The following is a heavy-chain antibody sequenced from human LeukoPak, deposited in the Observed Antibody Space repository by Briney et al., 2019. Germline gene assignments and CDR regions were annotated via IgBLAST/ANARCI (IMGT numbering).Heavy chain of an antibody. V-gene: IGHV3-33*08. CDR1: GFSFSTYS. J-gene: IGHJ4*02. CDR3: ARDIAARRFDY. D-gene: IGHD6-6*01. CDR2: IWYDGSNK. Sequence: GGSLRLSCEPSGFSFSTYSMNWVRQAPGKGLEWVAVIWYDGSNKYYAHSVEGRFTISRDNSNNTVYLQMNSLRADDTAVYYCARDIAARRFDYWGQGTLVTVSS.